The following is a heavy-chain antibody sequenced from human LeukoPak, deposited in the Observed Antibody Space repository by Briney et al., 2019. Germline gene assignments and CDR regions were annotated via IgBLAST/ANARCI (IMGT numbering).Heavy chain of an antibody. CDR1: GFTFSSYS. Sequence: PGGSLRLSCTASGFTFSSYSMNWVRQAPGKGLEWVSYISSSYSTIFYADSVKGRFTISRDNAKNSLYLQMNSLRAEDTAVYFWARGAGSYYGYFQAWGQGTLGTVS. V-gene: IGHV3-48*04. D-gene: IGHD3-10*01. CDR3: ARGAGSYYGYFQA. CDR2: ISSSYSTI. J-gene: IGHJ1*01.